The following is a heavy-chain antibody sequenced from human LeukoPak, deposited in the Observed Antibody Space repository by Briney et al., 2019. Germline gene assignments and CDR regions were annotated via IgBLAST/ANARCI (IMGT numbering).Heavy chain of an antibody. Sequence: SETLSLTCAVYGGSFSGYYWSWIRQPPGKGLEWIGEINHSGSTNYNPSLKSRVTISVDTSKNQFSLKLSSVTAADTAVYYCARGWGTYYYGPGSSNWFDPWGQGTLVTVSS. CDR3: ARGWGTYYYGPGSSNWFDP. CDR2: INHSGST. CDR1: GGSFSGYY. D-gene: IGHD3-10*01. V-gene: IGHV4-34*01. J-gene: IGHJ5*02.